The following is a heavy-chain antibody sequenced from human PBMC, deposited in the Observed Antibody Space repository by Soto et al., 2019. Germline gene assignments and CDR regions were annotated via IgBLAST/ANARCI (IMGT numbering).Heavy chain of an antibody. Sequence: ASVKVSCKTSGYTFNTYGINWVRQAPGQGLELMGWISAYDGKTTYAEKFQGRVTLTTDASTSTAYMELRSLRSDDTAIYYCARDPHEFWTSYWFDPWGQGTPVTVSS. D-gene: IGHD3-3*01. J-gene: IGHJ5*02. V-gene: IGHV1-18*01. CDR2: ISAYDGKT. CDR1: GYTFNTYG. CDR3: ARDPHEFWTSYWFDP.